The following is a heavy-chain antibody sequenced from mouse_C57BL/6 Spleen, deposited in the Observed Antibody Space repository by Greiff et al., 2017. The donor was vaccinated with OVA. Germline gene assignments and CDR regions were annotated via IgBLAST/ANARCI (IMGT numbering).Heavy chain of an antibody. Sequence: QVQLKQPGAELVKPGASVKLSCKASGYTFTSYWMQWVKQRPGQGLEWIGEIDPSDSYTNYNQKFKGKATLTVDTSSSTAYMQLSSLTSEDSAVYYCAKSETGPFAYWGQGTLVTVSA. V-gene: IGHV1-50*01. CDR2: IDPSDSYT. J-gene: IGHJ3*01. D-gene: IGHD4-1*01. CDR1: GYTFTSYW. CDR3: AKSETGPFAY.